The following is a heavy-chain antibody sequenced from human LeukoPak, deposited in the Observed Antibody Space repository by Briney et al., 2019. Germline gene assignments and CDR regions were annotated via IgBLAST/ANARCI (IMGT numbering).Heavy chain of an antibody. J-gene: IGHJ6*03. Sequence: ASVNLSCKASGGTFSSYAISWVRQAPGQGLEWMGWINVYNDITDYAQRVQGRVTMTTDTSTRTAYMELRCLRSGDTAVYYCAIYRHIAAAVYYYDMDVWGKGTPVTVSS. CDR3: AIYRHIAAAVYYYDMDV. CDR2: INVYNDIT. D-gene: IGHD6-13*01. CDR1: GGTFSSYA. V-gene: IGHV1-18*01.